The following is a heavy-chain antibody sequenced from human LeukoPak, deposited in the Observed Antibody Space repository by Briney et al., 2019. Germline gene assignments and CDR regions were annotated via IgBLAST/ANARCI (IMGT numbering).Heavy chain of an antibody. CDR2: IIWYGGST. Sequence: GGSLRLSCAAPGFTFDDYGMSWVRQAPGKGLEWVSGIIWYGGSTGYADSVKGRFTISRHNAKNSLDQQTNSLRAEDTALYYCARKSGLHKRYYFDYWGQGTLVTVSS. CDR1: GFTFDDYG. V-gene: IGHV3-20*04. D-gene: IGHD2-21*02. CDR3: ARKSGLHKRYYFDY. J-gene: IGHJ4*02.